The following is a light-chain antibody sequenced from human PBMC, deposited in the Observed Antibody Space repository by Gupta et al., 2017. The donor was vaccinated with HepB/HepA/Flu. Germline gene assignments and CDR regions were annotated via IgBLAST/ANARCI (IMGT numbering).Light chain of an antibody. Sequence: DIQMTQSPSSLSASVGDRVIITCRASQSISNYVNWCQQKPGKAPKLLISAASTLQSGVPSRFSGSGSGTDFTLTISNLQPEDFATYYCQQTDSTPRTFGQGTKVEIK. CDR2: AAS. CDR3: QQTDSTPRT. V-gene: IGKV1-39*01. CDR1: QSISNY. J-gene: IGKJ1*01.